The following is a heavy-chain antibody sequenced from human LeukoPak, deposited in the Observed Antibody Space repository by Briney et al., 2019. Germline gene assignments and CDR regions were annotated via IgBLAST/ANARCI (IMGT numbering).Heavy chain of an antibody. CDR3: ARMKYYDILTGYFYYFDY. Sequence: SETLSLTCTVSGGSISSSSYYWGWIRQPPGKGLEWIGSIYYSGSTYYNPSLKSRVTISVDTSKNQFPLKLSSVTAADTAVYYCARMKYYDILTGYFYYFDYWGQGTLVTVSS. V-gene: IGHV4-39*01. CDR1: GGSISSSSYY. CDR2: IYYSGST. D-gene: IGHD3-9*01. J-gene: IGHJ4*02.